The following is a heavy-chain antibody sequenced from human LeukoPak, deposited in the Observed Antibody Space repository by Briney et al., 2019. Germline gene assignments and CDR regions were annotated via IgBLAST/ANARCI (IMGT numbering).Heavy chain of an antibody. D-gene: IGHD5-24*01. V-gene: IGHV4-61*02. CDR3: ARGSGWLQIPLDY. J-gene: IGHJ4*02. CDR2: IYTSGST. CDR1: GGSISSGSYY. Sequence: PSETLSLTCTVSGGSISSGSYYWSWIRQPAGKGLEWIGRIYTSGSTNYNPSLKSRVTISVDTSKNQFSLKLSSVTAADTAVYYRARGSGWLQIPLDYWGQGTLVTVSS.